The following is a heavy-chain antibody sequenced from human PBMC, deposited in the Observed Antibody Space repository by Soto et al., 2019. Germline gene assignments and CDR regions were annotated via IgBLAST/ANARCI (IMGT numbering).Heavy chain of an antibody. CDR1: GFTFSSYG. CDR3: AKVAYYGSGRYYYGMDV. CDR2: ISYDGSNK. Sequence: GGSLRLSCAASGFTFSSYGMHWVRQAPGKGLEWVAVISYDGSNKYYADSVKGRFTISRDNSKNTLYLQMNSLRAEDTAVYYCAKVAYYGSGRYYYGMDVWGQGTTVTVSS. V-gene: IGHV3-30*18. D-gene: IGHD3-10*01. J-gene: IGHJ6*02.